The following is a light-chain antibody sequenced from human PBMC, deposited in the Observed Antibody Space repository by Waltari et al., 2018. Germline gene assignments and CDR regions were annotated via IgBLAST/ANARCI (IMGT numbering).Light chain of an antibody. CDR1: QGIGSA. CDR2: DAY. J-gene: IGKJ3*01. CDR3: QHLNSYPFT. V-gene: IGKV1-13*02. Sequence: IQLTQSPSSLSAAIWDRVTITCRASQGIGSALAWYQQKPGKPPRLLIYDAYSLEGGVPSRFSGSGSGTDFTLSISSLQPEDFATYSCQHLNSYPFTFGPGTTV.